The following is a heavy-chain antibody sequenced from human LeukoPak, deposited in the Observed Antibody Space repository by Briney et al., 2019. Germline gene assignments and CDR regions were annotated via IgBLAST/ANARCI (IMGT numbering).Heavy chain of an antibody. J-gene: IGHJ6*03. D-gene: IGHD4-17*01. CDR1: GDSVSSNSAA. Sequence: SQTLSLTCAISGDSVSSNSAAWNWIRQSPSRGLEWLGRTYYSSKWYNDYAVSVKSRITINPDTSKNQFSLQLNSVTPEDTAVYYCARSGLLVTTVTSVYYYYYMDVWGKGTTVTVSS. CDR3: ARSGLLVTTVTSVYYYYYMDV. V-gene: IGHV6-1*01. CDR2: TYYSSKWYN.